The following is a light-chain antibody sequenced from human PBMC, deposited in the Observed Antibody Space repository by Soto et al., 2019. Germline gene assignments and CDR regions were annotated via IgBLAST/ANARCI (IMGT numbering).Light chain of an antibody. CDR1: FNDVGGYNY. Sequence: QSALTQPPSASGSPGQSVTISCTGTFNDVGGYNYVSWYQQHPGKAPKVIIYEVYKRPSGVPDRFSGSKSGKTASLTVSGLQADDDADYYCSSYVGNNNMVFGGGTQLTVL. CDR3: SSYVGNNNMV. V-gene: IGLV2-8*01. J-gene: IGLJ3*02. CDR2: EVY.